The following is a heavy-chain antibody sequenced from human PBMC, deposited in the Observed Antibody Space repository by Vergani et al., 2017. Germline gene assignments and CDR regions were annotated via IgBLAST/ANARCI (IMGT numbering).Heavy chain of an antibody. Sequence: QVQLQESGPGLVKPSQTLSLTCTVSGGSISSGGYYWTWIRQHPGKGREWIGYIYYNGNTYSNPSLKSRVTISVDTSKNQFSLNLSSVTAADTAVYYCARAGGYCSSTTCYTSIDFWGQGSLVTVSS. D-gene: IGHD2-2*02. CDR2: IYYNGNT. CDR3: ARAGGYCSSTTCYTSIDF. V-gene: IGHV4-31*03. CDR1: GGSISSGGYY. J-gene: IGHJ4*02.